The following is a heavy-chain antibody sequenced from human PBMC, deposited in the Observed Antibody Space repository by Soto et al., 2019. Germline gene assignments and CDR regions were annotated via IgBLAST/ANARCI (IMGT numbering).Heavy chain of an antibody. V-gene: IGHV1-69*01. D-gene: IGHD5-18*01. CDR2: IIPTFGTA. J-gene: IGHJ3*02. CDR1: GGTFSSSA. Sequence: QVQLVQSGAEMREPGSSVKVSCKASGGTFSSSAINWLRQAPGQGPEWMGGIIPTFGTANYIEKFRGRVTSTADSATSTAYMEVSSLISEDTAMNFCARSETARHTGIDSWGQGTMVNVSS. CDR3: ARSETARHTGIDS.